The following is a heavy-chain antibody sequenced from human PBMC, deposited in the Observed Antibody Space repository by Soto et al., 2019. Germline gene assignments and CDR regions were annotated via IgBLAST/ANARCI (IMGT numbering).Heavy chain of an antibody. D-gene: IGHD6-13*01. Sequence: SGPTLVNPTQTLTLTCTFSGFSLSTSGVGVGWIRQPPGKALEWLALIYWDDDKRYSPSLKSRLTITKDTSKNQVVLTMTNMDHVDTASYCCARRGRSWPFDYWGQGTLVTVSS. CDR3: ARRGRSWPFDY. CDR1: GFSLSTSGVG. CDR2: IYWDDDK. J-gene: IGHJ4*02. V-gene: IGHV2-5*02.